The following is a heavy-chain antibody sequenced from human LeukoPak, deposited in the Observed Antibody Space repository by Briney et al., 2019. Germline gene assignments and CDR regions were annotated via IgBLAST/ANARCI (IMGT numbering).Heavy chain of an antibody. V-gene: IGHV4-61*02. CDR1: GGSISSGNYY. J-gene: IGHJ3*02. CDR3: ARPRDDAFDI. CDR2: IYTSGST. Sequence: SQTLSLTCTVSGGSISSGNYYWSWIRQPAGKGLEWIGRIYTSGSTNYNPSLKSRVTISVDTSKNQFSLKLSSVTAADTAVYYCARPRDDAFDIWGQGTMVTVSS.